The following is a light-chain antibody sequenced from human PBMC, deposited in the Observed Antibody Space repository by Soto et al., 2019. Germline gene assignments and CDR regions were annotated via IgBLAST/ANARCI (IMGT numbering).Light chain of an antibody. V-gene: IGKV1-5*03. CDR2: KAS. J-gene: IGKJ1*01. CDR3: QQSWT. CDR1: QSISSW. Sequence: DIQMTQSPSTLSASVGDRVTITCRASQSISSWLAWYQQKPGKAPKILIYKASSLESGVPSRFSGSGSGTEFTLTISRLQPDDFATYYCQQSWTFGQGTKVEIK.